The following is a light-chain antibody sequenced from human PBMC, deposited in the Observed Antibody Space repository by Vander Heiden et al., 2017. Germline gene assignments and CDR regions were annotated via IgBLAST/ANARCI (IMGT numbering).Light chain of an antibody. CDR1: QSISSY. Sequence: DLQMTQSPSSLSASVGDRVTITCRASQSISSYLNWYQQKPGKAPKLLIYAASSLQSGVPSRFSGSGSETDFTLTISSLQPEDFATYYCQQSYSTPPTFGQGTKLEIK. CDR3: QQSYSTPPT. CDR2: AAS. J-gene: IGKJ2*01. V-gene: IGKV1-39*01.